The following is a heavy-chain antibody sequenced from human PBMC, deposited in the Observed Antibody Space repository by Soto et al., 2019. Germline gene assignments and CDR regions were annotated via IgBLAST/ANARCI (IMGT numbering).Heavy chain of an antibody. CDR2: LNPSGGST. CDR3: ASQRGYSYGYVLDYYYYGMDV. CDR1: GYTFTSYY. D-gene: IGHD5-18*01. J-gene: IGHJ6*02. Sequence: ASVKVSCKASGYTFTSYYMHWVRQAPGQGLEWMGILNPSGGSTSYAQKFQGRVTMTRDTSTSTVYMELSSLRSEDTAVYYCASQRGYSYGYVLDYYYYGMDVWGQGTTVTVSS. V-gene: IGHV1-46*01.